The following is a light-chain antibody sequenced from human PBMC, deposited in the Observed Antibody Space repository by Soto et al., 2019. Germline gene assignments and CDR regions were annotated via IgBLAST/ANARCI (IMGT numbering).Light chain of an antibody. J-gene: IGKJ1*01. V-gene: IGKV3-20*01. CDR2: GAS. Sequence: EIVLTQSPGTLSLSPGGRATLSCRASQTVSNSYVAWYQQKPGQAPRLLIYGASSRATGIPDRFSGSGSGKDFTLTSSRLEPEDFAVYYCQQYGSSPWTFGQGTKVEIK. CDR3: QQYGSSPWT. CDR1: QTVSNSY.